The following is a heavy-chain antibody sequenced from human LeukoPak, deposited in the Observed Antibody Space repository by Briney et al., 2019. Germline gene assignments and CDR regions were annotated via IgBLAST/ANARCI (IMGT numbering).Heavy chain of an antibody. CDR3: AKGPRFLGLDY. V-gene: IGHV3-9*01. Sequence: GGSLRLSCAASGFTFYDYAMHWVRQAPGKGLEWVSGISWNSGSIGYADAVKGRFTISRDNAKNSLYLQMNSLRAEDTALYYCAKGPRFLGLDYWGQGTLVTVSS. CDR1: GFTFYDYA. CDR2: ISWNSGSI. J-gene: IGHJ4*02. D-gene: IGHD3-3*01.